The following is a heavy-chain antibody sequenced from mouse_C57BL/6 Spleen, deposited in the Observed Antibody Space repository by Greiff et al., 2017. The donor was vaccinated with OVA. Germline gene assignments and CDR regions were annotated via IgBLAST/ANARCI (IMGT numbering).Heavy chain of an antibody. CDR3: ARHEADYYGSSSGYFDY. CDR2: FYPGSGSI. Sequence: VQLQQSGAELVKPGASVKLSCKASGYTFTEYSIHWVKQRSGQGLEWIGWFYPGSGSIKYNEKFKDKATLTADKSSSTVYMELSSLTSEDSAVYFCARHEADYYGSSSGYFDYWGQGTTLTVSS. D-gene: IGHD1-1*01. CDR1: GYTFTEYS. V-gene: IGHV1-62-2*01. J-gene: IGHJ2*01.